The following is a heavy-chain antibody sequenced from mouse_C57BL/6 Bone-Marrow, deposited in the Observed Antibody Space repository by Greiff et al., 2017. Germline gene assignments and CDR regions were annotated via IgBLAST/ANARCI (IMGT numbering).Heavy chain of an antibody. CDR3: ARPCGSSSHGYFDV. D-gene: IGHD1-1*01. J-gene: IGHJ1*03. CDR2: IHPNSGST. CDR1: GYTFTSYW. V-gene: IGHV1-64*01. Sequence: QVQLQQPGAELVKPGASVKLSCKASGYTFTSYWMHWVKQRPGQGLEWIGMIHPNSGSTNYNEKFKSKATLTVDKSSSTAYMQLSSLTSEDSAVYYCARPCGSSSHGYFDVWGTGTTVTVSS.